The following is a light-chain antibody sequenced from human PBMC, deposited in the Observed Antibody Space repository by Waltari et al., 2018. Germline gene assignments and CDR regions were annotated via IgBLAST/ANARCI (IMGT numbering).Light chain of an antibody. CDR3: QQYNNGRT. CDR2: AAS. CDR1: QSVSNN. V-gene: IGKV3-15*01. Sequence: EIVMTQSPATLSVSPGERATHSCRASQSVSNNLAWYHQKPGQAPRILIYAASTRATGIPARFSGSGSGTEFTLTISSMQSEDFAVYYCQQYNNGRTFGQGTRVEI. J-gene: IGKJ1*01.